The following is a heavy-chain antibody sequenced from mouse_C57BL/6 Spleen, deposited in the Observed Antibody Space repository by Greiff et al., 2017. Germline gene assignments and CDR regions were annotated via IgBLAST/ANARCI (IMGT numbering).Heavy chain of an antibody. Sequence: EVKLVESGGGLVKPGGSLKLSCAASGFTFSDYGMHWVRQAPEKGLEWVAYISSGSSTIYYADTVKGRFTISRDNAKNTLFLQMTSLRSEDTAMYYCARGYGSPYYAMDYWVQGTSVTVSS. CDR3: ARGYGSPYYAMDY. D-gene: IGHD1-1*01. CDR2: ISSGSSTI. V-gene: IGHV5-17*01. CDR1: GFTFSDYG. J-gene: IGHJ4*01.